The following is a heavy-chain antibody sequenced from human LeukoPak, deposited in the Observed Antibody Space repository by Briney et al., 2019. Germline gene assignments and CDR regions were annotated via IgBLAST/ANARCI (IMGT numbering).Heavy chain of an antibody. Sequence: SETLSLTCTVSGGSVSSGSYYWSWVRQPPGKGLEWIGYIYYSGSTNYNPSLKSRVTISVDTSKNQFSLKLSSVTAADTAVYYCARDGGQWLGIDYWGRGTLVTVSS. V-gene: IGHV4-61*01. CDR2: IYYSGST. D-gene: IGHD6-19*01. CDR3: ARDGGQWLGIDY. CDR1: GGSVSSGSYY. J-gene: IGHJ4*02.